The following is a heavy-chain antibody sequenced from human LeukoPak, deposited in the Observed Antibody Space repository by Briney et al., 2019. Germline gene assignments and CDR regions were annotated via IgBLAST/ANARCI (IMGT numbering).Heavy chain of an antibody. Sequence: ASVKVSCKAPGFTFTGYYIHWVRQAPGQGLEWMGWMNPNSGGTSYAQKFHGWVTLTRDTSINTAYMELSRLKSDDTAVYFCAGGKMAWGFGDHHWYFDIWGRGTLVTVSS. CDR1: GFTFTGYY. D-gene: IGHD3-10*01. V-gene: IGHV1-2*04. CDR3: AGGKMAWGFGDHHWYFDI. J-gene: IGHJ2*01. CDR2: MNPNSGGT.